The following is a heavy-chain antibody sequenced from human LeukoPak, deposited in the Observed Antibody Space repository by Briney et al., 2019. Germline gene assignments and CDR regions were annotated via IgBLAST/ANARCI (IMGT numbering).Heavy chain of an antibody. CDR1: GGSISSGGYY. D-gene: IGHD6-6*01. J-gene: IGHJ6*03. CDR3: ARSRIAARHNYYYMDV. Sequence: SQTLSLTCTVSGGSISSGGYYWSWIRQHPGKGLEWIGYIYYSGSTYYNPSLKSRVTISVDTSKNQFSLKLSSVTAADTAVYYCARSRIAARHNYYYMDVWGKGTTVTVSS. V-gene: IGHV4-31*03. CDR2: IYYSGST.